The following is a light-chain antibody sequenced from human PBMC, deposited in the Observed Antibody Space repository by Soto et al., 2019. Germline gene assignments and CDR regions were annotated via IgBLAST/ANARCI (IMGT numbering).Light chain of an antibody. CDR1: SSDVGSYNL. Sequence: QSALTQPASVSGSPGQSITISCTGTSSDVGSYNLVSWYQQHPGKAPKLMIYEGSKRPAGVSNRFSGAKSGNTAALTTSGLLDVDEGAYYCCPYAGSSYHVVFGGGTKLTVL. V-gene: IGLV2-23*01. CDR3: CPYAGSSYHVV. CDR2: EGS. J-gene: IGLJ2*01.